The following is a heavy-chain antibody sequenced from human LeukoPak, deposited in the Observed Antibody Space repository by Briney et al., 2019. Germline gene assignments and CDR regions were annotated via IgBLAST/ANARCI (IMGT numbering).Heavy chain of an antibody. CDR3: ARADNSRSYLSLDY. J-gene: IGHJ4*02. CDR2: IYSGGST. D-gene: IGHD1-26*01. Sequence: GGSLRLSCAASGFTVSNNYMSWVRQAPGKGLEWVSVIYSGGSTYYADPVKGRFTISRDNSKNTLYLQMNSLRAEDTAVYYCARADNSRSYLSLDYWGQGTLVTVSS. CDR1: GFTVSNNY. V-gene: IGHV3-53*01.